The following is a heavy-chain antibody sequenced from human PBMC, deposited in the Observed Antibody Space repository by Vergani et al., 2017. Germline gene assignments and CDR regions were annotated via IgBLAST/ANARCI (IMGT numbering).Heavy chain of an antibody. Sequence: QVQLVQSGAEVKKPGSSVKVSCKASGGTFSSYAMNWVRQAPGQGLEWMGWINTNTGNPTYAQGFTGRFVFSLDTSVSTAYLQISSLKAEDTAVYYCAREKNDFWSGTFDYWGQGTLVTVSS. V-gene: IGHV7-4-1*02. CDR1: GGTFSSYA. D-gene: IGHD3-3*01. CDR2: INTNTGNP. CDR3: AREKNDFWSGTFDY. J-gene: IGHJ4*02.